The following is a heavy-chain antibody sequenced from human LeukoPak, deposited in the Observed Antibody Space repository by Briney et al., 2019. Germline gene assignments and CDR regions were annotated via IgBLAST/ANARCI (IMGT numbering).Heavy chain of an antibody. V-gene: IGHV3-73*01. CDR3: AKDIEEWLVKGGGCFDY. CDR1: GFTFSGSA. D-gene: IGHD6-19*01. Sequence: GGSLKLSCAASGFTFSGSAMHWVRQASGKGLEWVGRIRCKANSYATAYAASVKGRFTISRDNSKNTLYLQMNSLRAEDTAVYYCAKDIEEWLVKGGGCFDYWGQGTLVTVSS. CDR2: IRCKANSYAT. J-gene: IGHJ4*02.